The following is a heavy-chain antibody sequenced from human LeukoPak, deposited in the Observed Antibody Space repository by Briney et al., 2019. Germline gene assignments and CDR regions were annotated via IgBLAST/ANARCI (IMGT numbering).Heavy chain of an antibody. J-gene: IGHJ4*02. CDR3: ARGPLRTDVY. V-gene: IGHV3-7*05. CDR1: GFTFSNYW. D-gene: IGHD2-8*01. CDR2: INQDGSEK. Sequence: GGSLRLSCAASGFTFSNYWMNWVRQAPGKGLEWVANINQDGSEKHYVDSVKGRFTISRDNAKNSLYLQMNSLRAEDTAVYYCARGPLRTDVYWGQGTLVTVSS.